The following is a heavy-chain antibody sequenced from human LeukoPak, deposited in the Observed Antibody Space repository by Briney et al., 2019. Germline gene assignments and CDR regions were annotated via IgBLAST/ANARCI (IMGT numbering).Heavy chain of an antibody. Sequence: GGSLTLSCAASGFTFDDYGMSWVRQAPGKGLEWVSGINWNGGSTGYADSVKGRFTISRDNAKNSLYLQMNSLRAEDTALYYCARDSDIVVVIATSSFGYWGQGTLVTVSS. V-gene: IGHV3-20*04. J-gene: IGHJ4*02. CDR3: ARDSDIVVVIATSSFGY. CDR2: INWNGGST. CDR1: GFTFDDYG. D-gene: IGHD2-21*01.